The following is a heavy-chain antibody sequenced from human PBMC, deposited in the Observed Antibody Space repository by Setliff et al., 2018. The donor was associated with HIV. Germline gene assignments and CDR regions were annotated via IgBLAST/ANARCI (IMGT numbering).Heavy chain of an antibody. CDR1: GGTFSSYA. Sequence: SVKVSCKASGGTFSSYAISWVRQAPGQGLEWMGGIIPIFGTANYAQKFQGRVTITTDESTSTAYMELSSLRSEDTAVYYCVRAEYYSDFRGYWEYFDFWGQGTLVTVSS. CDR3: VRAEYYSDFRGYWEYFDF. D-gene: IGHD3-22*01. CDR2: IIPIFGTA. V-gene: IGHV1-69*05. J-gene: IGHJ4*02.